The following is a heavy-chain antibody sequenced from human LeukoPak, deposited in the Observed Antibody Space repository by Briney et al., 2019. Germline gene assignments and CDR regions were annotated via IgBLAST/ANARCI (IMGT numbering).Heavy chain of an antibody. CDR3: ARGRRWLAY. D-gene: IGHD6-19*01. V-gene: IGHV4-59*01. Sequence: SETLSLTCTVSGGSISSYYWSWIRQPPGKGLEWIGYIYYSGSTNYNPSLKSRVTISVDTSKNQFSLKLSSVTAADTAVYYCARGRRWLAYWGQGTLVTVSS. CDR1: GGSISSYY. CDR2: IYYSGST. J-gene: IGHJ4*02.